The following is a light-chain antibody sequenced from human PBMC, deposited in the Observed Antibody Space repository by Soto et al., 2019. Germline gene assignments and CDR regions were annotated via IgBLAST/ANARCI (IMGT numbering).Light chain of an antibody. V-gene: IGKV1-5*01. J-gene: IGKJ2*01. CDR2: DVS. CDR1: QTVERW. CDR3: QQYKDYVYT. Sequence: DIQMTQSPSTLSASVGDRAIITCRASQTVERWMAWYQQKPGKAPKLLISDVSTLERGVPSRFSGSGSATEFTLTISGLQPDDFATYYCQQYKDYVYTFGQGTKVESK.